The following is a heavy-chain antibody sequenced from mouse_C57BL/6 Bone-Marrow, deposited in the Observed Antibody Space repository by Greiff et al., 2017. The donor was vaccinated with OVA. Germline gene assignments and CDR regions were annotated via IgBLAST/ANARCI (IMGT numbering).Heavy chain of an antibody. D-gene: IGHD1-1*01. CDR2: INPNYGAT. CDR1: GYSFTDYN. Sequence: EVQLQQSGPELVKPGASVKISCKASGYSFTDYNMNWVKQSNGKSLEWIGVINPNYGATSYNRKFKGKATLTVDQSSSTAYMQLNSLTAEDSAFYYCAIIYFGNYWGQGTTLTVSS. CDR3: AIIYFGNY. J-gene: IGHJ2*01. V-gene: IGHV1-39*01.